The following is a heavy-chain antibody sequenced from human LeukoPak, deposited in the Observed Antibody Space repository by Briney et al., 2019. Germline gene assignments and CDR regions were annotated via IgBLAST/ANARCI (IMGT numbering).Heavy chain of an antibody. Sequence: GASVKVSCKASGYTFTSYYMHWVRQAPGQGLEWMGIINPSGGSTSYAQKFQGRVTMTRDTSTSTVYMELSSLRSEDTAVYYCARDIGLDIVVVPAAITQGRADYWGQGTLVTVSS. J-gene: IGHJ4*02. CDR2: INPSGGST. V-gene: IGHV1-46*01. CDR3: ARDIGLDIVVVPAAITQGRADY. CDR1: GYTFTSYY. D-gene: IGHD2-2*02.